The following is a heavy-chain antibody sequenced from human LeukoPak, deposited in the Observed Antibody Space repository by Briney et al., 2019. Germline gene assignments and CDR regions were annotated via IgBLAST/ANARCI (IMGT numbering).Heavy chain of an antibody. Sequence: GGSLRLSCAASGFTFSNFAMSWLRQAPGKGPEWVSAISGYGDSAYYADSVKGRSTIFRDNSKNTVYLQMNSLRAEDTAVYYCAKDFGPWGRGTLVTVSS. CDR1: GFTFSNFA. CDR2: ISGYGDSA. CDR3: AKDFGP. V-gene: IGHV3-23*01. D-gene: IGHD3-16*01. J-gene: IGHJ5*02.